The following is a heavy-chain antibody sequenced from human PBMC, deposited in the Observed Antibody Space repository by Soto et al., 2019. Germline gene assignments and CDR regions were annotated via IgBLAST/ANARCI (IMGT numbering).Heavy chain of an antibody. Sequence: EVQLLESGGGLVQPGGSLRLSCAASGFTFSNYAMSWVRQAPGKGLESVSVISGSGGTTYYADSVRGRFTIARDNCKNTVYLQMKSLRAEDTAVYYCAKDEAEALPASPDYWGQGTLVTVSS. CDR2: ISGSGGTT. CDR1: GFTFSNYA. V-gene: IGHV3-23*01. CDR3: AKDEAEALPASPDY. J-gene: IGHJ4*02. D-gene: IGHD2-15*01.